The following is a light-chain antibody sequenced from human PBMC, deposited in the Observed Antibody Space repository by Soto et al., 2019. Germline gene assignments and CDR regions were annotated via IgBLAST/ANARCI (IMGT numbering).Light chain of an antibody. V-gene: IGKV3-20*01. CDR2: GAS. Sequence: EIVLTQSPGTLSLSPGERATLSCRATQSVSSNYLAWYQQKPGQAPRLLIYGASSMATVIPDRFSGRGSGTDFTLTLSRLEPEYFAVYYCQQYGSSPITFGQGTRLEIK. J-gene: IGKJ5*01. CDR3: QQYGSSPIT. CDR1: QSVSSNY.